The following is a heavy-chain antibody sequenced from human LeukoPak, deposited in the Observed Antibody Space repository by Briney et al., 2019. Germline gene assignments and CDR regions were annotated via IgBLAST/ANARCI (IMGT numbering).Heavy chain of an antibody. J-gene: IGHJ2*01. CDR3: ARAAYSSTWYSRYFDL. D-gene: IGHD6-13*01. CDR2: IKQDGSEK. CDR1: GFTFSSYW. V-gene: IGHV3-7*01. Sequence: GSLRLSCAASGFTFSSYWMSWVRQAPGKGLEWVANIKQDGSEKYYVDSVKGRFTISRDNAKNSLYLQMNSLRAEDTAVYYCARAAYSSTWYSRYFDLWGRGTLVTVSS.